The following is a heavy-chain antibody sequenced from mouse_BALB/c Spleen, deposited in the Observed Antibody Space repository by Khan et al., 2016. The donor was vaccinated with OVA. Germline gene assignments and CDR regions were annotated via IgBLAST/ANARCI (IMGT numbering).Heavy chain of an antibody. J-gene: IGHJ3*01. CDR2: IWSAGST. Sequence: QVQLKESGPGLVQPSQSLSITCTVSGFSLNNFSIHWVSQSPGKGLEWLGVIWSAGSTEYNAAFISRLTLSKDNARCQVFCKMNSLQPNDTSIYYWARSGNYDCRGALFAYLGQGTLVTVSA. CDR3: ARSGNYDCRGALFAY. CDR1: GFSLNNFS. D-gene: IGHD1-1*02. V-gene: IGHV2-2*02.